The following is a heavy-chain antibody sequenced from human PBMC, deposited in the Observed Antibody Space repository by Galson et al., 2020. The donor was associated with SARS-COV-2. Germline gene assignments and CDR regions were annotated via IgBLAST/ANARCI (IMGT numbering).Heavy chain of an antibody. CDR2: IYHSGST. D-gene: IGHD3-22*01. CDR3: ARANSSGYYSYWYFDL. J-gene: IGHJ2*01. CDR1: GGSISSGGYS. V-gene: IGHV4-30-2*01. Sequence: SQTLSLTCAVSGGSISSGGYSWSWIRQPPGKGLEWIGYIYHSGSTYYNPSLKSRVTISVDRSKNQFSLKLSSVTAADTAVYYCARANSSGYYSYWYFDLWGRGTLVTVSS.